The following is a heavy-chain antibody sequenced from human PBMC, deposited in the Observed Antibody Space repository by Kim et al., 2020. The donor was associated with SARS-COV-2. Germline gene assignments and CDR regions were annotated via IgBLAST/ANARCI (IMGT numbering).Heavy chain of an antibody. CDR1: GFTFSSYA. CDR2: ISGSGGST. D-gene: IGHD3-22*01. CDR3: AKDRYYYDSSGYYHPPGWFDP. Sequence: GGSLRLSCAASGFTFSSYAMSWVRQAPGKGLEWVSAISGSGGSTYYADSVKGRFTISRDNSKNTLYLQMNSLRAEDTAVYYCAKDRYYYDSSGYYHPPGWFDPWGQGTLVTVSS. J-gene: IGHJ5*02. V-gene: IGHV3-23*01.